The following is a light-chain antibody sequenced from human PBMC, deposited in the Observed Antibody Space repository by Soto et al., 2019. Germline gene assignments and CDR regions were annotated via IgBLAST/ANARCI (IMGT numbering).Light chain of an antibody. V-gene: IGKV1-5*03. CDR1: QTMFSW. J-gene: IGKJ2*03. Sequence: IQMTQYPSTLSASVGDRVSITCRASQTMFSWLAWYQQKPGKAPKLLIYKASSLESGVPSRYSGSGSGTEFTLTIRGLQPDDFETSYCQQYNSYPYSFGQGNKLDIK. CDR3: QQYNSYPYS. CDR2: KAS.